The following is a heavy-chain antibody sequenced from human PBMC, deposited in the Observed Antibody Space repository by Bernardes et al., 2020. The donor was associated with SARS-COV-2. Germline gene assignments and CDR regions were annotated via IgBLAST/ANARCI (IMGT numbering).Heavy chain of an antibody. CDR2: ISPNSGGT. CDR3: ARGGYCSGGTCYSPGDYFDY. J-gene: IGHJ4*02. CDR1: GYTFTDSY. Sequence: ASVKVSCKASGYTFTDSYIHWVRQAPGQGLEWMGWISPNSGGTTYAQKFQGRVTMTRDTSISTAYMELTSLISDDTAVYYCARGGYCSGGTCYSPGDYFDYCGQGTLVTVSS. V-gene: IGHV1-2*02. D-gene: IGHD2-15*01.